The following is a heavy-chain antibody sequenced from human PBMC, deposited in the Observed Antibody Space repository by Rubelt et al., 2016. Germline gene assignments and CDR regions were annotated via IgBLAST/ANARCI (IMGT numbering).Heavy chain of an antibody. CDR2: IVVGSGNT. J-gene: IGHJ6*02. Sequence: QMQLVQSGPEVKKPGTSVQVSCKASGFTFTSSAVQWVRQARGQRLEWIGRIVVGSGNTNYAQKFQERVTITRDMSTSTAYMELSSLRSEDTAVYYCAADSGYGPSMDVWGQGTTVTVSS. CDR3: AADSGYGPSMDV. D-gene: IGHD5-12*01. V-gene: IGHV1-58*01. CDR1: GFTFTSSA.